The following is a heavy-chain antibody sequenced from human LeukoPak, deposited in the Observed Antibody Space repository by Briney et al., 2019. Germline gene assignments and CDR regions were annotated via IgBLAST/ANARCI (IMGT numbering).Heavy chain of an antibody. CDR1: GGSISSYY. V-gene: IGHV4-59*01. CDR2: IYYSGST. D-gene: IGHD3-3*01. J-gene: IGHJ4*02. Sequence: LETLSLTCTVSGGSISSYYWSWIRQPPGKGLEWIGYIYYSGSTNYNPSLKSRVTISVDTSKNQFSLKLSSVTAADTAVYYCARVDFWSGYCFDYWGQGTLVTVSS. CDR3: ARVDFWSGYCFDY.